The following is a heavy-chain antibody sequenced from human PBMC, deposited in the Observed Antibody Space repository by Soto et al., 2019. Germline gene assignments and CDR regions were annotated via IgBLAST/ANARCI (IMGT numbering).Heavy chain of an antibody. Sequence: SETLSLTCTVSGGSISSGDYYWSWIRQPPGKGLEWIGYIYYSGSTFYNTSLKNRVTISLDTSKIQFSLKLSSVTAADTAVYYCVREGGENRFDPWGQANMVTVYS. CDR1: GGSISSGDYY. CDR3: VREGGENRFDP. D-gene: IGHD3-16*01. V-gene: IGHV4-30-4*01. J-gene: IGHJ5*02. CDR2: IYYSGST.